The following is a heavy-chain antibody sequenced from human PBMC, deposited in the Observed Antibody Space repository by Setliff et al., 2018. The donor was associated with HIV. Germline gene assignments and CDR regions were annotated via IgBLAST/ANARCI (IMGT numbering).Heavy chain of an antibody. J-gene: IGHJ5*02. CDR1: GGSISSSNYY. CDR3: ARHSGSGYYLIDP. CDR2: IYYSGST. V-gene: IGHV4-39*01. Sequence: SETLSLTCTVSGGSISSSNYYWGWIRQPPGKGLEWIGSIYYSGSTNYNPSLKSRVTISVDTSKNQFSLKLSSVTAADTAVYYCARHSGSGYYLIDPWGQGTLVTVSS. D-gene: IGHD3-22*01.